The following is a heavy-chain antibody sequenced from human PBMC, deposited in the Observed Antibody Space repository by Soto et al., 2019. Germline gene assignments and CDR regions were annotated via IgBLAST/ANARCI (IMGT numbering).Heavy chain of an antibody. J-gene: IGHJ5*02. D-gene: IGHD1-1*01. V-gene: IGHV4-31*03. Sequence: PSETLSLTCTVSGGSISSGGYYWSWIRQHPGKGLEWIGYIYYSGSTYYNPSLKSRVTISVDTSKNQFSLKLSSVTAADTAVYYCARSKRGTWFDPWGQGTLVTVSS. CDR1: GGSISSGGYY. CDR3: ARSKRGTWFDP. CDR2: IYYSGST.